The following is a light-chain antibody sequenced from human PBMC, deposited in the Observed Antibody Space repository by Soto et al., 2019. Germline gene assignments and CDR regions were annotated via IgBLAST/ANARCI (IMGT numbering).Light chain of an antibody. CDR1: SSDVGGYNY. CDR2: DVS. CDR3: SSYTSSSTKV. J-gene: IGLJ2*01. V-gene: IGLV2-14*03. Sequence: QSALTQPASVSGSPGQSITISCTGTSSDVGGYNYLSWHQQHPGKAPKVIIYDVSNRPSGVSNRFSGSKSGNTASLTISGLQAEDEADYYCSSYTSSSTKVFGGGTKLTV.